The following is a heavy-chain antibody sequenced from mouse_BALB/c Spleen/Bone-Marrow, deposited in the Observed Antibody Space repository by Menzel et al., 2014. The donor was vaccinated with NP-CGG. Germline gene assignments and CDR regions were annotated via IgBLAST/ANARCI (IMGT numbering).Heavy chain of an antibody. CDR1: GFDFSSYW. V-gene: IGHV4-1*02. CDR3: TRLHYYGYSAY. D-gene: IGHD1-2*01. J-gene: IGHJ3*01. Sequence: EVKLMESGGGLVQPGGSLKLSCAASGFDFSSYWMSWVRQAPGRGLEWIGEINPDSSTINYTPSLKDKFIISRVNAKNTLYLKKNEVRSEDPALYYCTRLHYYGYSAYWGQGTLVTVS. CDR2: INPDSSTI.